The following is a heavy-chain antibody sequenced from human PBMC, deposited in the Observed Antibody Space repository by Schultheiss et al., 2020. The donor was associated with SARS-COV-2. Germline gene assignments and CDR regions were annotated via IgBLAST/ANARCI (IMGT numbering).Heavy chain of an antibody. CDR2: ISVYNGNT. CDR3: AGGGYDSSGSAFDY. V-gene: IGHV1-18*01. D-gene: IGHD3-22*01. J-gene: IGHJ4*02. CDR1: GGTFSNYA. Sequence: ASVKVSCKASGGTFSNYAFSWVRQAPGQGLEWMGWISVYNGNTNLAQKFRGRVSLTTDTSTSTAYMELRSLRSDDTAVYYCAGGGYDSSGSAFDYWGQGTLVTVSS.